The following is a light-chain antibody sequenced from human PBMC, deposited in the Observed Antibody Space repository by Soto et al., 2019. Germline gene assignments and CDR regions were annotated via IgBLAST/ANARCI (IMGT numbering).Light chain of an antibody. CDR1: SSDVGGYNY. CDR2: RNN. CDR3: AAWDDSLSGV. V-gene: IGLV2-8*01. Sequence: QSALTQPPSASGSPGQSVTISCTGTSSDVGGYNYVSWYQQHPGKAPKLLIYRNNQRPSGVPDRFSGSKSGTSASLAISGLRSEDEADYYCAAWDDSLSGVFGGGTKLTVL. J-gene: IGLJ3*02.